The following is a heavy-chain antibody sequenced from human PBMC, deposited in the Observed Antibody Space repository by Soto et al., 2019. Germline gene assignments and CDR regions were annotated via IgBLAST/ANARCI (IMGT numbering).Heavy chain of an antibody. Sequence: SETLSLTCGVFSGSLTDHYWTWIRQTPGKGLEWIGEINHSGITDYNPSLKSRVTLSLDTSKNQLSLKVTALTAADTAVYYCARGKPIGYRFGPRNFFYYGMDVWGPGTTVTVSS. J-gene: IGHJ6*02. CDR2: INHSGIT. CDR3: ARGKPIGYRFGPRNFFYYGMDV. V-gene: IGHV4-34*01. D-gene: IGHD5-18*01. CDR1: SGSLTDHY.